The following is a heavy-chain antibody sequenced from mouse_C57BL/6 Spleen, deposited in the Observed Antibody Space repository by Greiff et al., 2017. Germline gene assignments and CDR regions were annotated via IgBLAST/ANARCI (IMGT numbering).Heavy chain of an antibody. V-gene: IGHV1-78*01. D-gene: IGHD1-1*01. J-gene: IGHJ1*03. CDR2: IYPRDGST. CDR3: ARSWVYYYGSEYCDV. CDR1: GYTFTDHT. Sequence: QVQLKESDAELVKPGASVKISCKVSGYTFTDHTIHWMKQRPEQGLEWIGYIYPRDGSTKYNEQFKGKATLTADKSSSTAYMQLNSLTSEDSAVYFCARSWVYYYGSEYCDVWGTGTTVTVSS.